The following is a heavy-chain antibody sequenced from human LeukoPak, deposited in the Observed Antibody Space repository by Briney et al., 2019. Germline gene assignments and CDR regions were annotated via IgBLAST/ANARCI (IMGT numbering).Heavy chain of an antibody. CDR2: IYTSGST. CDR1: GGSISSGSYY. Sequence: SETLSLTCTVSGGSISSGSYYWSWIRQPAGKGLEWIGRIYTSGSTNYNPSLKSRVTISVDTSKNQFSLKLSSVTAADTAVYYCVREVVDTAMDDWFDPWGQGTLVTVSS. D-gene: IGHD5-18*01. CDR3: VREVVDTAMDDWFDP. J-gene: IGHJ5*02. V-gene: IGHV4-61*02.